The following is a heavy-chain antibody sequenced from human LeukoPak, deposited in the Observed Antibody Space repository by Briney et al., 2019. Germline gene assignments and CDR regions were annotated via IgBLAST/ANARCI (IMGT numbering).Heavy chain of an antibody. CDR2: IEPNSGGA. J-gene: IGHJ4*02. V-gene: IGHV1-2*04. CDR1: GHTFTLKF. Sequence: ASVTVSYKTSGHTFTLKFLHWLRQAPGQGLEWMAGIEPNSGGALDGQHFRVWVSVTKDTSVRTAYMELRRLRSDDTAVYYCAVENFYDRSGYSKAFDYWGQGTLVTVSS. CDR3: AVENFYDRSGYSKAFDY. D-gene: IGHD3-22*01.